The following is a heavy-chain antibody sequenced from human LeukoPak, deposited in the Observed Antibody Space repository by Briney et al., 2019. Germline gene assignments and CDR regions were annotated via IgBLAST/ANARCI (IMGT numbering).Heavy chain of an antibody. D-gene: IGHD3-22*01. CDR2: ISYDGSNK. CDR1: GFTFSSYA. J-gene: IGHJ4*02. V-gene: IGHV3-30-3*01. Sequence: GGSLRLSCAASGFTFSSYAMHWVRQAPGKGLEWVAVISYDGSNKYYADSVKGRFTISRDNSKNTLYLQMNSLRAEDTAVYYCARGHPTYYYDSSGYYTDYWGQGTLVTVSS. CDR3: ARGHPTYYYDSSGYYTDY.